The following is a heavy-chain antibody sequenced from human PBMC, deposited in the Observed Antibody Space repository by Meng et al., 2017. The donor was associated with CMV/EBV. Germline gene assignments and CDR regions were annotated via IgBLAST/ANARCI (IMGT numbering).Heavy chain of an antibody. Sequence: QVQRVESGAEVKKPGASVKVSCKESGYTFTSYYRHWVRQAPGQGLEWMGIINPSGGSTSYAQKFQGRVSMTRDTSTSTVYMELSSLRSEDTAVYYCAEGDYGDAQVWGQGTLVTVSS. CDR1: GYTFTSYY. V-gene: IGHV1-46*01. D-gene: IGHD4-17*01. CDR2: INPSGGST. J-gene: IGHJ4*02. CDR3: AEGDYGDAQV.